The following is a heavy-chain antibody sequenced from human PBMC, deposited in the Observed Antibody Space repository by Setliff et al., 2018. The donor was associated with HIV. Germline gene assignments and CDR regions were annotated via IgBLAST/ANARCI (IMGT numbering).Heavy chain of an antibody. CDR1: GYSLTSGYY. CDR2: IHDSGNT. J-gene: IGHJ3*01. CDR3: ARGEACGGGCHYAFEL. Sequence: SETLSLTCGVSGYSLTSGYYWGWIRQPPGKGLEWIGSIHDSGNTYYMPSLQSRVTISVDMSKNQFSLKLNSVTAADTAVYYCARGEACGGGCHYAFELWGRGTMVTVSS. V-gene: IGHV4-38-2*01. D-gene: IGHD2-21*02.